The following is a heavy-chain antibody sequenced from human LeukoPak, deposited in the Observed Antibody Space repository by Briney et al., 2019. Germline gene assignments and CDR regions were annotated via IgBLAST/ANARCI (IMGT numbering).Heavy chain of an antibody. CDR3: VRGKLVYYYDNSGYFDY. Sequence: GGSLRLSCEASGFTFSSYTMNWVRQAPGKGLEWLSYIRITTGALYYADSVKGRFTISRDNAKNSLYLQMNNLRAEDTAVYYCVRGKLVYYYDNSGYFDYWGQGTLVTVSS. CDR2: IRITTGAL. V-gene: IGHV3-48*01. CDR1: GFTFSSYT. D-gene: IGHD3-22*01. J-gene: IGHJ4*02.